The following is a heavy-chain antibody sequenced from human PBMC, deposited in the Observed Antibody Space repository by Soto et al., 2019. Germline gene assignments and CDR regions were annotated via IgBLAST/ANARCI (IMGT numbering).Heavy chain of an antibody. J-gene: IGHJ4*02. D-gene: IGHD5-12*01. Sequence: PSETLSLTCAVSGVTISTYYWSWIRQPPGKGLEWIGYNYHSGTTNYNPSLKSRVTISVDTSKNQFSLRLTSVTAADTAIYYCVREAYIGYGHAIDHWGQGIPVTVSS. CDR2: NYHSGTT. CDR3: VREAYIGYGHAIDH. CDR1: GVTISTYY. V-gene: IGHV4-59*01.